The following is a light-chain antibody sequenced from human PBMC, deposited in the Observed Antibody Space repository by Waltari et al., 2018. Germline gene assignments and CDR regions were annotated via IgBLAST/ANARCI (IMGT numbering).Light chain of an antibody. CDR1: SGSVSSTSY. CDR3: ALYMGSGIWV. J-gene: IGLJ3*02. V-gene: IGLV8-61*01. CDR2: KIN. Sequence: QIAVTQEPSLSVSPGGTVTLTCALSSGSVSSTSYASWYQQTPGQTPRTFVYKINPRSSGVPDRFSGSMLGNKAALTITGAQAEDESDYYCALYMGSGIWVFGGGTKLTVL.